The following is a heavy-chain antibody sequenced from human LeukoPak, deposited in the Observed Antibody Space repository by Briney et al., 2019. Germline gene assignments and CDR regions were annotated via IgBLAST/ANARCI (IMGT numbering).Heavy chain of an antibody. CDR3: AKISYDSSGYYYFDY. CDR1: GFTFSSFA. J-gene: IGHJ4*02. CDR2: ISGRGGST. V-gene: IGHV3-23*01. D-gene: IGHD3-22*01. Sequence: PGGSLRLSCAASGFTFSSFAMSWVRQAPGKGREWVSAISGRGGSTYYADSVKGRFTISRDNSKNTLYLQMNSLRAEDTAVYYCAKISYDSSGYYYFDYWGQGTLVTVSS.